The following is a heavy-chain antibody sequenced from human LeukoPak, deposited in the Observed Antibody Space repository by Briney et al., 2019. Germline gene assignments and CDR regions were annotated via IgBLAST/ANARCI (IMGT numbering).Heavy chain of an antibody. J-gene: IGHJ4*02. V-gene: IGHV3-23*01. CDR2: ISSSAGST. Sequence: GGSLRLSCAASGFTFSSYAMSWVRQAPGKGLEWVSIISSSAGSTYYADSVKGRFTISRDNVKNSLFLQLNSLRDEDTAVYYCARDEDAFGGQGTLVTVSS. CDR1: GFTFSSYA. CDR3: ARDEDAF.